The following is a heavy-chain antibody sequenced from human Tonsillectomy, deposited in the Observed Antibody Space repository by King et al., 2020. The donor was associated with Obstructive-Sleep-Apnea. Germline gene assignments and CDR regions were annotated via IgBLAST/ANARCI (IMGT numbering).Heavy chain of an antibody. D-gene: IGHD3-10*02. CDR3: ARGADVLGVASGYFDL. CDR1: GGSISTSTDY. J-gene: IGHJ2*01. CDR2: IYYSGST. V-gene: IGHV4-39*07. Sequence: LQLQESGPGLVKPSETLSLTCTVSGGSISTSTDYWGWIRQPPGKGLEWIGSIYYSGSTYYNPSLKSRVTISIATSKNQFSLELNSVTAADTAVCYWARGADVLGVASGYFDLWGRGTLVTVSS.